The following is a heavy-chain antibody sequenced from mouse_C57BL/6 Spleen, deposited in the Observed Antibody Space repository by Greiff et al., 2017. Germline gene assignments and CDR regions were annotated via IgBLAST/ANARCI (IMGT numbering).Heavy chain of an antibody. Sequence: EVQVVESGGDLVKPGGSLKLSCAASGFTFSSYGMSWVRQTPDKRLEWVATISSGGSYTYYPDSVKGRFTISRDNAKNTLYLQMSSLKSEDTAMYYCARRNYGFAWFAYWGQGTLVTVSA. J-gene: IGHJ3*01. D-gene: IGHD2-2*01. CDR1: GFTFSSYG. CDR2: ISSGGSYT. V-gene: IGHV5-6*01. CDR3: ARRNYGFAWFAY.